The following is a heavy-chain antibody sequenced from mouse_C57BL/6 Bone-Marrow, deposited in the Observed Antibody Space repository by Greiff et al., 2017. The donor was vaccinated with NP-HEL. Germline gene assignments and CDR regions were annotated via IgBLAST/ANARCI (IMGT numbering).Heavy chain of an antibody. CDR3: ARGRIRSPYYYGSSPHWYFDV. V-gene: IGHV1-80*01. Sequence: QVQLQQSGAELVKPGASVKISCKASGYAFSSYWMNWVKQRPGKGLEWIGQIYPGDCDTNYNGKFKGKATLTADKSSSTAYMQLSSLTSEDAAVYFCARGRIRSPYYYGSSPHWYFDVWGTGTTVTVSS. D-gene: IGHD1-1*01. CDR1: GYAFSSYW. J-gene: IGHJ1*03. CDR2: IYPGDCDT.